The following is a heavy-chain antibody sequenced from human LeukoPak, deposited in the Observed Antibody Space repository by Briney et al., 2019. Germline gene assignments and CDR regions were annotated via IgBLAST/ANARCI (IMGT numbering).Heavy chain of an antibody. V-gene: IGHV3-43*02. CDR1: GFTFDYYA. CDR2: ISGDGGST. CDR3: AKSAAGIYYYYYYGMDV. J-gene: IGHJ6*02. D-gene: IGHD6-13*01. Sequence: GGSLRLSCAASGFTFDYYAMHWVRQAPGKGLEWVSLISGDGGSTYYADSVKGRFTISRDNSKNSLYLQMNSLRTEDTALYYCAKSAAGIYYYYYYGMDVWGQGTTVTVSS.